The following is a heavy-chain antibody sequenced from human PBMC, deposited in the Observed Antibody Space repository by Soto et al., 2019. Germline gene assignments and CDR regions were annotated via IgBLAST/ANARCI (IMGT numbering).Heavy chain of an antibody. CDR1: GCTFSSYA. CDR2: IIPIFGTA. Sequence: GASVKVSCKASGCTFSSYAISWVRQAPGQGLAWMGGIIPIFGTANYAQKFQGRVTITADESTSTADMELSSLRSEDTAVYYCARDSSHITYYYDSSGYPGVYWGQGTLVT. J-gene: IGHJ4*02. V-gene: IGHV1-69*13. CDR3: ARDSSHITYYYDSSGYPGVY. D-gene: IGHD3-22*01.